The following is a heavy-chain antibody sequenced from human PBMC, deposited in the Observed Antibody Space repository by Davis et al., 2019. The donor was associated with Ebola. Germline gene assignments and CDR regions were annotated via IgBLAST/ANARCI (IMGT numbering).Heavy chain of an antibody. Sequence: AASVKVSCKASGYTFTSYGISWVRQAPGQGLEWMGIINPSGGSTSYAQKFQGRVTMTTDTSTSTAYMELRSLRSDDTAVYYCARAVGCSSTSCLYYYYGMDVWGKGTTVTVSS. CDR3: ARAVGCSSTSCLYYYYGMDV. CDR2: INPSGGST. J-gene: IGHJ6*04. V-gene: IGHV1-18*04. D-gene: IGHD2-2*01. CDR1: GYTFTSYG.